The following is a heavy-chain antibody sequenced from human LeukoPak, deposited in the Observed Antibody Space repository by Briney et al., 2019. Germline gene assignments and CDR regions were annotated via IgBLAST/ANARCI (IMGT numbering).Heavy chain of an antibody. CDR3: ARPFAPGGDWQFDY. CDR1: GFTFSSYA. V-gene: IGHV3-30*04. J-gene: IGHJ4*02. Sequence: GGSLRLSCAASGFTFSSYAMHWVRQAPGKGLEWVAVISYDGSNKYYADSVKGRFTISRDNSKNTLYLQMNSLRAEDTAVYYCARPFAPGGDWQFDYWGQGTLVTVSS. CDR2: ISYDGSNK. D-gene: IGHD2-21*02.